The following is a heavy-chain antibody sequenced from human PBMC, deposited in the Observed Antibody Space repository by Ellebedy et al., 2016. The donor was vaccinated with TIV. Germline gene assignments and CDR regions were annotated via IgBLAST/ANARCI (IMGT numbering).Heavy chain of an antibody. V-gene: IGHV1-2*02. J-gene: IGHJ4*02. D-gene: IGHD6-25*01. CDR1: RNTFTDYY. CDR3: ASGFKSDFEY. CDR2: MNPDSGGT. Sequence: AASVKVSCKASRNTFTDYYIHWVRQAPGQGLEWMGWMNPDSGGTHYSQKFQGRVTMTRDTSISTAYMELRTLRYDDTAVYYCASGFKSDFEYWGQGVLVAV.